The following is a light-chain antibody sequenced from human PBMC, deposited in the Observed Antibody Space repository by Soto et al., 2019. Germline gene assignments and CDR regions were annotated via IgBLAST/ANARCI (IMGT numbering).Light chain of an antibody. Sequence: DIQMTQSPSSLSASVGDRVTITCRASQSISNYLNWYQVKPGKAPKLLIYTGSSLPSGVPSRFSGSGSGTDFTLTISSLQPEDFAAYYCQQSYSAPLSFGPGTEVDIK. CDR1: QSISNY. V-gene: IGKV1-39*01. J-gene: IGKJ3*01. CDR3: QQSYSAPLS. CDR2: TGS.